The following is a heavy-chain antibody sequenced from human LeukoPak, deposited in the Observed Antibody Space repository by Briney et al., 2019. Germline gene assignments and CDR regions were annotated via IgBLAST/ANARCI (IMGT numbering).Heavy chain of an antibody. CDR3: AKDVESGSYDY. J-gene: IGHJ4*02. Sequence: GGSLRLSCAASGFTFSDYYMSWIRQAPGKGLEWVSYISSSGSTIYYADSVKGRFTISRDNSKNTLYLRMNSLRAEDTAVYYCAKDVESGSYDYWGQGTLVTVSS. CDR2: ISSSGSTI. V-gene: IGHV3-11*01. CDR1: GFTFSDYY. D-gene: IGHD1-26*01.